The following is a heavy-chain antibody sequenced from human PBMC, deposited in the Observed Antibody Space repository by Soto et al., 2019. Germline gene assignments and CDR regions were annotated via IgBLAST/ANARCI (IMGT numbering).Heavy chain of an antibody. CDR3: ARKGDSSGRGGVRYYYYVMYV. J-gene: IGHJ6*02. D-gene: IGHD3-22*01. Sequence: GGSLRLSCAASGFTFSSYVMHWVRQAPGKGLEWVAVIWYDGSNKYYADSVKGRFTISRDNSKNTLYLQMNSLRAEDTAVYYCARKGDSSGRGGVRYYYYVMYVWGQGTTVTVSS. CDR1: GFTFSSYV. V-gene: IGHV3-33*01. CDR2: IWYDGSNK.